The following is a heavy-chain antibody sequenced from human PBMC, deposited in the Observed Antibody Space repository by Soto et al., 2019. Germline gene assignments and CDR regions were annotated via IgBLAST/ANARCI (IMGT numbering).Heavy chain of an antibody. Sequence: SETLSLTCAVYGGSFSGYYWRWIRQPPGKGLEWIGKINHSGSNNYNPALKSRFTISVDTSKNQFSLKLSSVTAADTAGDYCARTGGDLPYWYFDLWGRGTLVTVSS. D-gene: IGHD2-21*01. V-gene: IGHV4-34*01. CDR3: ARTGGDLPYWYFDL. CDR2: INHSGSN. CDR1: GGSFSGYY. J-gene: IGHJ2*01.